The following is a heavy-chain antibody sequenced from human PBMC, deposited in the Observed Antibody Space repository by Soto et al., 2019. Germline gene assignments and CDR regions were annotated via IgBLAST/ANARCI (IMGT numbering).Heavy chain of an antibody. CDR1: GFTFSSFE. CDR2: IGSSGSTI. J-gene: IGHJ4*01. D-gene: IGHD6-6*01. CDR3: ARATYSSSYYFDS. V-gene: IGHV3-48*03. Sequence: VGSVRLSCAASGFTFSSFEMNWVRQAPGKGLEWVSKIGSSGSTIWYADSVKGRFTISRDNAKNSLYLQMNSLRGEDTAVYYCARATYSSSYYFDSRGQGTLVTVSS.